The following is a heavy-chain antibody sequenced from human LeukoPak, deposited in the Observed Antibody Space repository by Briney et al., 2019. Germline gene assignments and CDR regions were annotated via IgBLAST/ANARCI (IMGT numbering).Heavy chain of an antibody. Sequence: GGSLRLSCAASGFTFSSYSMSWVRQAPGKGLEWVPSISSSSSYIYYADSVKGRFTISRDNAKNSLYLQMNSLRAEDTAVYYCARDHSSSPPAEFDYWGQGTLVTVSS. D-gene: IGHD6-13*01. CDR2: ISSSSSYI. CDR3: ARDHSSSPPAEFDY. J-gene: IGHJ4*02. CDR1: GFTFSSYS. V-gene: IGHV3-21*01.